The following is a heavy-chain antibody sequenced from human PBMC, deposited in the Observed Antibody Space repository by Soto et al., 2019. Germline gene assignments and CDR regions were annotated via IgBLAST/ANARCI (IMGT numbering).Heavy chain of an antibody. CDR2: VYHTGNT. CDR1: GASITTYY. CDR3: ARRLFGSGWTLDP. Sequence: SQTLSLTCDVSGASITTYYLSWIPQATGKGLEWIGTVYHTGNTDYNPYHRSRVTISVDTSKNHFSLNRKAVSAAETAVYYCARRLFGSGWTLDPWGQGGLVTVSS. D-gene: IGHD6-19*01. J-gene: IGHJ5*02. V-gene: IGHV4-59*13.